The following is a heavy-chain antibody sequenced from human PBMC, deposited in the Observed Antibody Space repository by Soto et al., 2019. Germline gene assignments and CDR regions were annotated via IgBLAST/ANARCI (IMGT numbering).Heavy chain of an antibody. J-gene: IGHJ4*02. D-gene: IGHD3-10*01. CDR3: AKGFYGSGSYYNERAFDS. CDR1: GFTFSNYA. CDR2: ISGSGDFT. Sequence: EVQLLESGGGLVQPGGSLRLSCAASGFTFSNYAISWVRQTPGKGLEWVSVISGSGDFTYYADSVKGRFTISRDNPKNTIYLQMNSLRAEDTAVYYCAKGFYGSGSYYNERAFDSWGQGTLVNISS. V-gene: IGHV3-23*01.